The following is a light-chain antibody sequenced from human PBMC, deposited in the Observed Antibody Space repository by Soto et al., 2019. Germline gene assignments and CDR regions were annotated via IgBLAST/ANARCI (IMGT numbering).Light chain of an antibody. CDR1: QSVSSN. Sequence: VMTQSAATLSVSPGERATLSCRASQSVSSNLAWYQQIPGQATRLLIYGASTRATGIPARFSGSGSGTEFTLTISSLQSEDCAVYFCQQYNNWPLTFGGGTKVEIK. CDR3: QQYNNWPLT. V-gene: IGKV3-15*01. CDR2: GAS. J-gene: IGKJ4*01.